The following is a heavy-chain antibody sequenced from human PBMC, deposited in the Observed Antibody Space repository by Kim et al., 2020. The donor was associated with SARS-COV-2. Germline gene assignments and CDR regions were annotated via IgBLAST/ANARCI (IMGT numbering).Heavy chain of an antibody. V-gene: IGHV4-34*01. CDR2: INHSGST. CDR3: ATLSGAYYFDY. D-gene: IGHD3-16*01. Sequence: SETLSLTCAVYGGSFSGYYWSWIRQPPGKGLEWIGEINHSGSTNYNPSLKSRVTISVDTSKNQFSLKLSSVTAADTAVYYCATLSGAYYFDYWGQGTLVTVSS. CDR1: GGSFSGYY. J-gene: IGHJ4*02.